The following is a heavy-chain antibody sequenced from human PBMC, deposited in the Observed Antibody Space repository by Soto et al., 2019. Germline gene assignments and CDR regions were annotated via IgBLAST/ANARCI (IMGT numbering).Heavy chain of an antibody. V-gene: IGHV3-74*01. D-gene: IGHD2-21*01. CDR2: IKTDGSTT. J-gene: IGHJ5*02. CDR3: QRLGVGAYWFDP. CDR1: GFTFSSYW. Sequence: EVQLVESGGGLVQPGGSLRLSCAASGFTFSSYWMHWVRQAPGEGLIWVSRIKTDGSTTSYADSVKGRFTISRDNAENTLNLQMNSLRVEKTPVYNCQRLGVGAYWFDPWGQGTLSPSPQ.